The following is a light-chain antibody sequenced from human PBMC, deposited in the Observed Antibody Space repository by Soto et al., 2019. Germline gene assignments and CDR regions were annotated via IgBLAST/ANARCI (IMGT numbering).Light chain of an antibody. Sequence: QSVLTQPPSVSGALGQRVTISCTGSGLNIGAGYDVHWYQQLPGTAPKVVIYGNNIRPSGVPDRFSGSKSGTSASLAMTGLQAEDEAEYYCQSFDAGVSGYVFGTGTKVTVL. J-gene: IGLJ1*01. CDR3: QSFDAGVSGYV. CDR1: GLNIGAGYD. V-gene: IGLV1-40*01. CDR2: GNN.